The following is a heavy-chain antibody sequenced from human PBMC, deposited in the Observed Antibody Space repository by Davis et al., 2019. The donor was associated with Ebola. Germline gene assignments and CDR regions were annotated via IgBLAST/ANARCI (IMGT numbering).Heavy chain of an antibody. V-gene: IGHV1-2*06. CDR2: INPNSGGT. CDR1: GYTFSAYY. CDR3: ARASSDY. J-gene: IGHJ4*02. Sequence: AASVKVSCKASGYTFSAYYIHWVRQAPGQGLEWMGRINPNSGGTNYAQKFQGRVTMTRDTSISTAYMELRRLRSDDTAVYYCARASSDYWGQGTLVTVSS.